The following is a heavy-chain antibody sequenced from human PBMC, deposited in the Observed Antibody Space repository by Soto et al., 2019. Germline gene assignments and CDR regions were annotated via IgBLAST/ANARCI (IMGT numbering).Heavy chain of an antibody. CDR2: IFYSGST. J-gene: IGHJ4*02. D-gene: IGHD2-15*01. V-gene: IGHV4-31*03. CDR3: ARGGSGDIVVVAAIDY. Sequence: QVQLQESGPGLVKPSQTLSLTCTVSGGSISSGNYYWSWIRQHPGKGLEWIGYIFYSGSTYYNPSLQSRVTISVDTSKSQFTLKLSSVTAADTAVYYCARGGSGDIVVVAAIDYWGQGTLVTVSS. CDR1: GGSISSGNYY.